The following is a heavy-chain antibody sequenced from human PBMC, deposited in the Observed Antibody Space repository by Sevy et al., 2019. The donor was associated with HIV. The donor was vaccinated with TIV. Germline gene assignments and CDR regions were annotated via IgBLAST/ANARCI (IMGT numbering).Heavy chain of an antibody. D-gene: IGHD1-7*01. V-gene: IGHV3-48*02. CDR3: ARDSSWNYDSYFYGMDV. CDR2: LSSSTSTI. CDR1: GFSFSGYN. Sequence: GGSLRLSCAASGFSFSGYNMNWVRQAPGKGLEWVSYLSSSTSTIHYADSVKDRFTISRDNAKNSLFLQMNSLRDEDTAVYYCARDSSWNYDSYFYGMDVWGQGTTVTVSS. J-gene: IGHJ6*02.